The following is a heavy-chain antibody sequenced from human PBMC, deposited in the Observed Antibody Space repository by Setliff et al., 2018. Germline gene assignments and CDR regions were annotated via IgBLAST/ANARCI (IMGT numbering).Heavy chain of an antibody. D-gene: IGHD3-10*01. J-gene: IGHJ6*03. CDR1: GGSISSMSYY. CDR3: ARGITYYYHMDL. Sequence: SETLSLTCTVSGGSISSMSYYWGWIRQPPGKGPEWIVEINHSGITNYNPSLKGRVTISVDTSKNQLSLKVTSVTAADTAVYFCARGITYYYHMDLWGTGTTVTVSS. CDR2: INHSGIT. V-gene: IGHV4-39*07.